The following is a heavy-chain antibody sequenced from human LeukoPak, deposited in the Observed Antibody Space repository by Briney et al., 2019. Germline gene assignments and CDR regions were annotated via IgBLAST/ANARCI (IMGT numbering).Heavy chain of an antibody. CDR2: ISSSSSYI. CDR1: GFTSSSYS. CDR3: ARDGLTGDVFDY. Sequence: GGSLRLSCAASGFTSSSYSMNWVRQAPGKGLEWVSSISSSSSYIYYADSVKGRFTISRDNAKNSLYLQMNSLRAEDTAVYYCARDGLTGDVFDYWGQGTLVTVSS. D-gene: IGHD2-21*02. V-gene: IGHV3-21*01. J-gene: IGHJ4*02.